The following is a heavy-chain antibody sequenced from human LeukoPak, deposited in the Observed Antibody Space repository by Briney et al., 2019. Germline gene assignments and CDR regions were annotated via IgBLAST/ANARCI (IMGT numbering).Heavy chain of an antibody. J-gene: IGHJ6*03. V-gene: IGHV4-4*07. CDR3: ARHYGDYAYYYYMDV. CDR1: GGSISSYY. Sequence: SETLSLTCTVSGGSISSYYWSWLPQPAGKGLEWIGRIYTSGSTNYNPSLKSRVTMSVDTSKNQFSLKLSSVTAADTAVYYCARHYGDYAYYYYMDVWGKGTTVTVSS. D-gene: IGHD4-17*01. CDR2: IYTSGST.